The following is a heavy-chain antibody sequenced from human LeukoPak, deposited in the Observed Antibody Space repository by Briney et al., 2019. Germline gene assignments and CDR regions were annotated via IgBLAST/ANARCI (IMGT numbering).Heavy chain of an antibody. J-gene: IGHJ3*02. CDR3: ARGRPWLRRGGAFDI. CDR1: GGSFSGYY. D-gene: IGHD5-12*01. V-gene: IGHV4-34*01. Sequence: ETSETLSLTCAVYGGSFSGYYWSWIRQPPGKGLEWIGEINHSGSTNYNPSLKSRVTISVDTSKNQFSLKLSSVTAADTAVYYCARGRPWLRRGGAFDIWGQGTMVTVSS. CDR2: INHSGST.